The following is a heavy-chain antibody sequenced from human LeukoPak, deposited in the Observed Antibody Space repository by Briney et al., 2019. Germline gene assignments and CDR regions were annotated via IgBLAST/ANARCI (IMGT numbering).Heavy chain of an antibody. J-gene: IGHJ4*02. V-gene: IGHV3-30*03. CDR3: ARHKRYYYDSSGYYYRKFDY. CDR2: ISYDGSNK. D-gene: IGHD3-22*01. CDR1: GFTFSSYG. Sequence: PGGSLRLSCAASGFTFSSYGMHWVRQAPGKGLEWVAVISYDGSNKYYADSVKGRFTISRDNAKNSLYLQMNSLRAEDTAVYYCARHKRYYYDSSGYYYRKFDYWGQGTLVTVSS.